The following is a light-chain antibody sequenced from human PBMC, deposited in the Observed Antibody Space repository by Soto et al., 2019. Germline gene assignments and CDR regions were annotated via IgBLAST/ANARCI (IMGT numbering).Light chain of an antibody. V-gene: IGKV1-39*01. Sequence: DIQMTQSPSSLSASVGDRVTITCGASQSISSYLNWYQQKPGKAPKLLIYAASSLQSGVPSRFSGSGSGTDLTLTISSMKTEDFETYYCQQSYSNPRTFGHGTKVDIK. J-gene: IGKJ1*01. CDR1: QSISSY. CDR2: AAS. CDR3: QQSYSNPRT.